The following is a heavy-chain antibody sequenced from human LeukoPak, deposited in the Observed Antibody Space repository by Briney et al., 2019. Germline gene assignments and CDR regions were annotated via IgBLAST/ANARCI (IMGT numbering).Heavy chain of an antibody. V-gene: IGHV3-33*01. CDR3: ARESASYDFWSGRSLWGYYYYGMDV. CDR2: IWYDGSNK. J-gene: IGHJ6*02. CDR1: GFTFSSYG. Sequence: GGSLRLSCAASGFTFSSYGMHWVRQAPGKGLEWVAVIWYDGSNKYYADSVKGRFTISGDNSKNTLYLQMNSLRAEDTAVYYCARESASYDFWSGRSLWGYYYYGMDVWGQRTTVTVSS. D-gene: IGHD3-3*01.